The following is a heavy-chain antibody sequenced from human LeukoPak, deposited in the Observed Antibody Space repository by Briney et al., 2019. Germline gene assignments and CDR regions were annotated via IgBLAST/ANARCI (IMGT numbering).Heavy chain of an antibody. CDR2: INHSGNT. V-gene: IGHV4-34*01. J-gene: IGHJ4*02. CDR1: GGSFSGYY. D-gene: IGHD3-10*01. CDR3: ARENRFGEFFDY. Sequence: SETLSLTCTVYGGSFSGYYWSWIRQPPGKGLEWIGEINHSGNTNYNPSLKSRVTISVDTSKNQFSLRLSSVTAADTAVYYCARENRFGEFFDYWGQGTLVTVSS.